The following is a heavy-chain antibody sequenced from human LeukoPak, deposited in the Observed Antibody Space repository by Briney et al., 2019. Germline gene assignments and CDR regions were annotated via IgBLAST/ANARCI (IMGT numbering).Heavy chain of an antibody. CDR1: GFTFSSYA. V-gene: IGHV3-64*01. CDR3: ARWDGSAYAD. CDR2: ISSDGGST. J-gene: IGHJ4*02. Sequence: GGSLRLSCAASGFTFSSYAIHWVRQAPGKGLEYVSAISSDGGSTYYAHSVKGRFTISRDNSKNTLDLQMGSQRSEDMAVYYCARWDGSAYADWGQGTLVTVSP. D-gene: IGHD3-22*01.